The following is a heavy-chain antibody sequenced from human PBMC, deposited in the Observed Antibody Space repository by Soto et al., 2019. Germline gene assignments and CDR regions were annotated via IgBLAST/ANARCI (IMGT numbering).Heavy chain of an antibody. D-gene: IGHD2-15*01. CDR2: ITYDGTYA. Sequence: QVQLVESGGGVVQSGKSLRLSCVASGFVFRDFGMHWVRQAPGQGLEWVALITYDGTYAHYPSVVQGRFTISRDDDRDTVSLQMDSLSPEDSGIYYCAKARGANNWANYYGLDVWCQGTTVTVSS. V-gene: IGHV3-30*18. CDR1: GFVFRDFG. CDR3: AKARGANNWANYYGLDV. J-gene: IGHJ6*02.